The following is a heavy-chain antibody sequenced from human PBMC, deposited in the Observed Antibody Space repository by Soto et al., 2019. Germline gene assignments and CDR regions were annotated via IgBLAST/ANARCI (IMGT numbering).Heavy chain of an antibody. CDR1: GFTFSSYA. D-gene: IGHD3-9*01. CDR2: ISYDGSNK. CDR3: ARDALAGILTYYFDY. Sequence: QVQLVESGGGVVQPGRSLRLSCAASGFTFSSYAMHWVRQAPGKGLEWVAVISYDGSNKYYADSVKGRFTISRDNSKNTLYLQMNSLRAEDTAVYYCARDALAGILTYYFDYWGLGTLVTVSS. J-gene: IGHJ4*02. V-gene: IGHV3-30-3*01.